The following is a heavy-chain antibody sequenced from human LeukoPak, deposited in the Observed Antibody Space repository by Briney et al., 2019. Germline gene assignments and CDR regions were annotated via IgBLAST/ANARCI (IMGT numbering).Heavy chain of an antibody. V-gene: IGHV4-34*01. CDR2: INHSGST. CDR1: GGSFSGYY. J-gene: IGHJ5*02. Sequence: PSETLSLTCAVYGGSFSGYYWSWIRQPPGKGLEWIGEINHSGSTSYNPSLKSRVTISVDTSKNQFSLKLSSVTAADTAVYYCARGNIVVVTAISWFDPWGQGTLVTVSS. CDR3: ARGNIVVVTAISWFDP. D-gene: IGHD2-21*02.